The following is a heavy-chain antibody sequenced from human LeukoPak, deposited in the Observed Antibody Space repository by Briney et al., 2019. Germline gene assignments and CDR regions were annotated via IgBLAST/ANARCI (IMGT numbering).Heavy chain of an antibody. CDR3: AREDGYYYYMDV. J-gene: IGHJ6*03. Sequence: PSETLSLTCAVYGGSFSGYYWSWIRQPPGKGLEWIGEINHSGSTNYNPSLKSRVTISVDTSKNQFSLKLSSVTAADTAVYYCAREDGYYYYMDVWGKGTTVTVSS. D-gene: IGHD2-15*01. CDR2: INHSGST. V-gene: IGHV4-34*01. CDR1: GGSFSGYY.